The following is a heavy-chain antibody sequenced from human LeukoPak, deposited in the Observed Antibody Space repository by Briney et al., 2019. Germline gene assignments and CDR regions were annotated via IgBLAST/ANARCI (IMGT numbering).Heavy chain of an antibody. V-gene: IGHV3-21*01. J-gene: IGHJ4*02. CDR2: ISSSSTNI. D-gene: IGHD3-22*01. CDR3: VRSHYDLYAFFDY. CDR1: GFTFNYYT. Sequence: PGGSLILSCAASGFTFNYYTMDWVRQAPGKGPEWVSSISSSSTNIHYADSVKGRFTISRDNAKNSLYLQMDSLRAGDTALYFCVRSHYDLYAFFDYWGQGTLVTVSS.